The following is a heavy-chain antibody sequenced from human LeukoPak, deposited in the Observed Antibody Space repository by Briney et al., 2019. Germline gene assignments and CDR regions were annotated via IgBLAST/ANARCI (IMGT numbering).Heavy chain of an antibody. CDR1: GFTFSNAW. Sequence: GGSLRLSCAASGFTFSNAWMSWVRQAPGKGLEWVGRIKSKTDGGTTDYAAPVKGRFTISRDDSKNTPYLQMNSLKTEDTAVYYCTTDGSGSHFDAFDIWGQGTMVTVSS. J-gene: IGHJ3*02. CDR3: TTDGSGSHFDAFDI. CDR2: IKSKTDGGTT. V-gene: IGHV3-15*01. D-gene: IGHD3-10*01.